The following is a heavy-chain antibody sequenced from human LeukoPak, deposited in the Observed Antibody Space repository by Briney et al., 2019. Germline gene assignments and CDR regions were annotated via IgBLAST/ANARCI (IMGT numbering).Heavy chain of an antibody. V-gene: IGHV1-69*01. CDR2: IIPIFGTA. D-gene: IGHD2-21*02. Sequence: ASVKVSCKASGGTFSSYAISWVRQAPGQGLEWMGGIIPIFGTANYAQKFQGRVTITADESTSTAYMELSSLRSEDTAVYYCARDSPRPHIVVVTAMPGDYWGQGTLVTVSS. J-gene: IGHJ4*02. CDR3: ARDSPRPHIVVVTAMPGDY. CDR1: GGTFSSYA.